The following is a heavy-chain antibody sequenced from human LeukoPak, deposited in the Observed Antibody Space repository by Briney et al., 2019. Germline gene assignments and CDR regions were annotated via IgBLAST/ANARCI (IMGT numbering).Heavy chain of an antibody. CDR3: ARGSAKYCSGGSCYSAGDY. CDR2: ISSSSSYI. J-gene: IGHJ4*02. D-gene: IGHD2-15*01. V-gene: IGHV3-21*01. Sequence: PGGSLRLSCAASGFTFSSYSMNWVRQAPGKGLEWVSSISSSSSYIYYADSVKGRFTISRDNAKNPLYLQMNSLRAEDTAVYYCARGSAKYCSGGSCYSAGDYWGQGTLVTVSS. CDR1: GFTFSSYS.